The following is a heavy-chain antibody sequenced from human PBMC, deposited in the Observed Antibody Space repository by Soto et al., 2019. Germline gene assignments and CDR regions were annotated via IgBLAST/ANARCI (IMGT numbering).Heavy chain of an antibody. CDR1: GGSISYNSYY. Sequence: SETLSLTCSVSGGSISYNSYYWGWIRQPPGKGLEWVGGIFYTGTTYYSPSLKDRVTISVDTPKNSFSLNLTSVTAADTAVYFCARLVVVAPVANAWGQGTLVTVSS. CDR3: ARLVVVAPVANA. J-gene: IGHJ5*02. V-gene: IGHV4-39*02. D-gene: IGHD2-2*01. CDR2: IFYTGTT.